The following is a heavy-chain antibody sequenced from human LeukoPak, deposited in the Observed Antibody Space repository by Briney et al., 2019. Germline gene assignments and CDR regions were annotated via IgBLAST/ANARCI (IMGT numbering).Heavy chain of an antibody. Sequence: SETLSLTCTVSGGSISSYYWSWIRQPPGRGLKWIGYIYYSGTTNYNPSLKSRVTILVDTSKNQFSLNLSSVTAADTAVYYCARRGIAAAGYDYWGQGTLVTVSS. V-gene: IGHV4-59*08. CDR2: IYYSGTT. CDR1: GGSISSYY. D-gene: IGHD6-13*01. CDR3: ARRGIAAAGYDY. J-gene: IGHJ4*02.